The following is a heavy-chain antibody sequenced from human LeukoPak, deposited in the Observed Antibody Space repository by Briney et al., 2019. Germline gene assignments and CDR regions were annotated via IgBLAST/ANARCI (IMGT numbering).Heavy chain of an antibody. CDR2: MSPNSGNT. CDR1: GYTFSNYD. Sequence: ASVKVSCKASGYTFSNYDINWVRQATGEGLEWIGWMSPNSGNTGYVKKFQGRVTMTRDTSIGTAYMELSSLTSEDTAIYYCARDRVGVGGNGWENWGQGTLVTVSS. J-gene: IGHJ4*02. CDR3: ARDRVGVGGNGWEN. D-gene: IGHD6-19*01. V-gene: IGHV1-8*01.